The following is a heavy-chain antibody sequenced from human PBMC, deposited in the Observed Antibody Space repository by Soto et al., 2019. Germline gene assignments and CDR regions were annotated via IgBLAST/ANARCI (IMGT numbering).Heavy chain of an antibody. D-gene: IGHD3-22*01. J-gene: IGHJ4*02. CDR3: ATFDYYDSSGYYFDY. V-gene: IGHV3-21*01. Sequence: EVPLVESGGGLVKPGGSLRLSCAASGFTFSSYSMNWVRQAPGKGLEWVSSISSSSSYIYYADSVKGRFTISRDNAKNSLYLQMNSLRAEDTAVYYCATFDYYDSSGYYFDYWGQGTLVTVSS. CDR2: ISSSSSYI. CDR1: GFTFSSYS.